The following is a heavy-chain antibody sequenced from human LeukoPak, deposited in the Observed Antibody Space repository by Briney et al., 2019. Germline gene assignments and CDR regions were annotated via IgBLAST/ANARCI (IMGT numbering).Heavy chain of an antibody. V-gene: IGHV1-2*06. CDR3: ARDLRGLGVAAAGQDY. J-gene: IGHJ4*02. Sequence: VASVKVSCKASGYTFTGYYMHWVRQAPGQGLEWMGRINPNSGGTNYAQKFQGRVTMTRDTSISTACMELSRLRSDDTAVYYCARDLRGLGVAAAGQDYWGQGTLVTVSS. CDR1: GYTFTGYY. D-gene: IGHD6-13*01. CDR2: INPNSGGT.